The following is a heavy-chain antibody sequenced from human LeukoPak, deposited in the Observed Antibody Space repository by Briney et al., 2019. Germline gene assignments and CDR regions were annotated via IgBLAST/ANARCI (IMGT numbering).Heavy chain of an antibody. CDR3: ASVHCSSTSCYNGGGY. CDR2: ISAYNGNT. V-gene: IGHV1-18*01. J-gene: IGHJ4*02. CDR1: GYTFTSYG. D-gene: IGHD2-2*02. Sequence: ASVKVSCKASGYTFTSYGISWVRQAPGQGLEWMGWISAYNGNTNYAQKLQGRVTMTTDTSTSTAYMELRSLRSDDTAVYYCASVHCSSTSCYNGGGYWGQGTLVTVSS.